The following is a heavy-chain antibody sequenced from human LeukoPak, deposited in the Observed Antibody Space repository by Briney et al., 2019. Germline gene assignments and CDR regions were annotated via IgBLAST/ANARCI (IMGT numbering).Heavy chain of an antibody. V-gene: IGHV4-34*01. J-gene: IGHJ4*02. CDR3: ARERGLYSSGCHFDY. Sequence: SETLSLTCAVYGGSFSGYYWSWIRQPPGKGLEGIGEINHSGSTNHNPSLKSRVTISVDTSKNQFSLKLSSVTAADTAVYYCARERGLYSSGCHFDYWGQGTLVTVSS. D-gene: IGHD6-19*01. CDR2: INHSGST. CDR1: GGSFSGYY.